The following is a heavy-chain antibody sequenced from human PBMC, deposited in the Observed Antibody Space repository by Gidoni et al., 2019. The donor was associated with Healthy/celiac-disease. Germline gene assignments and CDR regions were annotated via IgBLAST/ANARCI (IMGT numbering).Heavy chain of an antibody. D-gene: IGHD1-1*01. CDR1: GYTFTSYG. V-gene: IGHV1-18*04. J-gene: IGHJ4*02. CDR2: ISTYNGNT. CDR3: ARVEIGWNDPTTFDY. Sequence: QVQLVQSGAEVKKPGASVKVSCKASGYTFTSYGISWVRQAPGQGLEWMGWISTYNGNTNYAQKLQGRVTMTTDTSTSTAYMELRSLRSDDTAVYYCARVEIGWNDPTTFDYWGQGTLVTVSS.